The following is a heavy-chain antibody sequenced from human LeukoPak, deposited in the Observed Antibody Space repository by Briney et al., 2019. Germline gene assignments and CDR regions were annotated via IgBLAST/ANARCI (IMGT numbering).Heavy chain of an antibody. V-gene: IGHV3-30*18. CDR1: GFTFSSYG. Sequence: GRSLRLSCAASGFTFSSYGMHWVRQAPGKRMEGVAVISYDGSNKYYADSVKGRFTISRDNSKNTVYLQMNSLRAEDTAVYYCAKGGSYRSQPYFDYWGQGTPVTVSS. J-gene: IGHJ4*02. CDR3: AKGGSYRSQPYFDY. CDR2: ISYDGSNK. D-gene: IGHD3-16*02.